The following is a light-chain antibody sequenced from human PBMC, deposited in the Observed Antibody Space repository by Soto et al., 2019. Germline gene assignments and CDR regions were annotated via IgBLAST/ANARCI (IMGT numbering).Light chain of an antibody. J-gene: IGKJ1*01. Sequence: EIVLTQSPGTLSLSPWERATLSCRASQSVSSTLAWYQQKPGQAPRLLIYGAYTRATGIPARFSGSGSGTDFTLTISSLQSEDFAVYYCQHYNYWPPKTFGQGTKVDIK. CDR2: GAY. CDR1: QSVSST. CDR3: QHYNYWPPKT. V-gene: IGKV3-15*01.